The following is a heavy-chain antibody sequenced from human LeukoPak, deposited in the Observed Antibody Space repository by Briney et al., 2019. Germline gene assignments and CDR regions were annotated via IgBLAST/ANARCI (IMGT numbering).Heavy chain of an antibody. V-gene: IGHV1-69*13. Sequence: SVKVSCKASGGTFSSYAISWVRQAPGQGLEWMGGIIPIFGTANYAQKFQGRVTITADESTSTAYMELSSLRSEDTAVYYCARGVDILTGRHFDYWGQGTLVTVSS. CDR2: IIPIFGTA. J-gene: IGHJ4*02. CDR3: ARGVDILTGRHFDY. CDR1: GGTFSSYA. D-gene: IGHD3-9*01.